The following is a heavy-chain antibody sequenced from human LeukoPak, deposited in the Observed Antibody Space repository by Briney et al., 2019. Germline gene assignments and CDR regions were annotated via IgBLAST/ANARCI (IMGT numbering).Heavy chain of an antibody. V-gene: IGHV1-8*01. Sequence: ASVKVSCKASGYSFTSYDINWVRQATGQGLEWMGWMNPNSGNTGYAQKFQGRVTVTRTTSISTAYMELSSLRSEDTAVYYCARGGYSSGWYAEYFQHWGQGTLVTVSS. CDR1: GYSFTSYD. D-gene: IGHD6-19*01. J-gene: IGHJ1*01. CDR3: ARGGYSSGWYAEYFQH. CDR2: MNPNSGNT.